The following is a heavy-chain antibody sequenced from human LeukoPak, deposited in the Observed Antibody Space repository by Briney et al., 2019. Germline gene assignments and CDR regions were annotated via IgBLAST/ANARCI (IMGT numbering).Heavy chain of an antibody. CDR3: AGGITGGDY. J-gene: IGHJ4*02. Sequence: GASVTVSCKASGGTFTDYYIHWVRQAPGQGLEWMGWTNPNGGSTNYAQKFQGRVTVTRDTSINTAYMELSSRRSDDTALYYCAGGITGGDYRGEGALVTVSS. V-gene: IGHV1-2*02. D-gene: IGHD1-14*01. CDR2: TNPNGGST. CDR1: GGTFTDYY.